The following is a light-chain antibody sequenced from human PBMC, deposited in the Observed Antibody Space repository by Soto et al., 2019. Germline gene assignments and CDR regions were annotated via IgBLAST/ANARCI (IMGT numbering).Light chain of an antibody. CDR2: DAS. CDR1: QNVDNY. V-gene: IGKV3-11*01. CDR3: QQRSNWPPVT. Sequence: EVVLTQSPSTLSLSPGGSATLSCRASQNVDNYLAWYQQKPGQAPRLLIYDASSRATGIPARFSGSGSGTDFTLTISSLEPEDFGVYYCQQRSNWPPVTFGGGTKVDIK. J-gene: IGKJ4*01.